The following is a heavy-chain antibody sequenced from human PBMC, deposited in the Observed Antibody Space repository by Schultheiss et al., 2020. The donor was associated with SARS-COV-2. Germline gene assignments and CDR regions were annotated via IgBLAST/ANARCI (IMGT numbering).Heavy chain of an antibody. Sequence: SQTLSLTCTVSGGSISSYYWSWIRQHPGKGLEWIGYIYHSGSTNYNPSLKSRVTISVDTSKNQFSLKLSSVTAADTAVYYCASLVERWATDYWGQGTLVTVSS. V-gene: IGHV4-4*09. J-gene: IGHJ4*02. CDR3: ASLVERWATDY. CDR1: GGSISSYY. D-gene: IGHD4-23*01. CDR2: IYHSGST.